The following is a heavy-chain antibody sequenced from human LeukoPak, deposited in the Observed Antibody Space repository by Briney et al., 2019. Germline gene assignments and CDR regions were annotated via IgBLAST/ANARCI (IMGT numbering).Heavy chain of an antibody. Sequence: SGGSLSLSCAASGFIFSSYNMKWVRQAPGKGLEWGSSISSSSSYIYYADSVKGRFTISRDNAKNALYLQMNGLRAEDTAVYYCARWYSGYDPKPLDYWGQGTLVTVSS. J-gene: IGHJ4*02. V-gene: IGHV3-21*01. CDR2: ISSSSSYI. CDR3: ARWYSGYDPKPLDY. D-gene: IGHD5-12*01. CDR1: GFIFSSYN.